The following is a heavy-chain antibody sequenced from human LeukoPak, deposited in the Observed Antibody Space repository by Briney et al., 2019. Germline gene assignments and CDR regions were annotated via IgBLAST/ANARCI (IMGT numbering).Heavy chain of an antibody. J-gene: IGHJ5*02. CDR3: ARDLQAPRHNEAGGFDP. CDR1: GGSFSGYY. D-gene: IGHD1-1*01. V-gene: IGHV4-34*01. CDR2: INHSGST. Sequence: SETLSLTCAVYGGSFSGYYWSWIRQPPGKGLEWIGEINHSGSTNYNPSLKSRVTISVDTSKNQFSLKLSSVTAADTAVYYCARDLQAPRHNEAGGFDPWGQGTLVIVTS.